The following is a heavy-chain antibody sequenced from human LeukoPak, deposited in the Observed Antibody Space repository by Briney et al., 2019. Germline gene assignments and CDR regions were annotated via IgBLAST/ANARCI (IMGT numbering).Heavy chain of an antibody. D-gene: IGHD6-6*01. Sequence: PGGSLRLSCAASGFTFDDYAMHWVRQAPGKGLEWVSGISWNSGSIGYADSVKGRFTISRDNAKNSLYLQMNSLRAEDTALYYCAKALGIAARRSPNDAFDIWGQGTMVTVSS. CDR1: GFTFDDYA. V-gene: IGHV3-9*01. J-gene: IGHJ3*02. CDR3: AKALGIAARRSPNDAFDI. CDR2: ISWNSGSI.